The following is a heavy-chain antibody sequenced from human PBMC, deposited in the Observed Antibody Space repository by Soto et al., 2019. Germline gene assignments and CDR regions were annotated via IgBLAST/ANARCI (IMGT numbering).Heavy chain of an antibody. CDR3: VGEVGPNNFDS. CDR1: GFTFSSHA. V-gene: IGHV3-30*09. D-gene: IGHD1-26*01. CDR2: ISNDATWH. Sequence: QVQLVESGGGVVQPGRSLRLSCVASGFTFSSHAMHWVRQPPGKGLEWVAVISNDATWHGYADSVKGRFAISRDNSKNILYLQMSSLRIEDTAMYYCVGEVGPNNFDSWGQGTLAIVSS. J-gene: IGHJ4*02.